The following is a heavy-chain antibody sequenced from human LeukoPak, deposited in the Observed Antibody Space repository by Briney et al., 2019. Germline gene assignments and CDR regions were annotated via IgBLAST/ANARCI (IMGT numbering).Heavy chain of an antibody. Sequence: PGGSLRLSCAASGFTFSSYGMHWVRQAPGKGLEWVAVISYDGSNKYYADSVKGRFTISRDNSKNTLYLQMNSLRAEDTAVYYCAKDLKHYYYYGMDVWGQGTTVTVSS. CDR3: AKDLKHYYYYGMDV. J-gene: IGHJ6*02. V-gene: IGHV3-30*18. CDR1: GFTFSSYG. CDR2: ISYDGSNK. D-gene: IGHD3-9*01.